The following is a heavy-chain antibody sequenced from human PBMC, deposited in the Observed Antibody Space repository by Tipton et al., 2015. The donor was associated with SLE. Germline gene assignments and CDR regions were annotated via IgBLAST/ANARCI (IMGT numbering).Heavy chain of an antibody. CDR3: AWVGGSYYGKGYFQH. V-gene: IGHV1-18*01. CDR1: GYTFTSFG. Sequence: QLVQSGAEVKKPGASVKVSCKASGYTFTSFGISWVRQAPGQGLEWMGWISGYTGNTNYAQKLQGRVTMTTDTSTSTAYMELRSLRSDDTAVYYCAWVGGSYYGKGYFQHWGQGTLVTVSS. J-gene: IGHJ1*01. D-gene: IGHD1-26*01. CDR2: ISGYTGNT.